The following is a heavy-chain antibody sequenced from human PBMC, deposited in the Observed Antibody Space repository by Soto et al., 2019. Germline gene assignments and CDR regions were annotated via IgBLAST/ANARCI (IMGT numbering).Heavy chain of an antibody. CDR3: ARWAENYYYGMDV. CDR1: GYSFTSYW. D-gene: IGHD1-26*01. CDR2: IYPGDSDT. J-gene: IGHJ6*02. Sequence: HGESLKISCKGSGYSFTSYWIGWVRQMPGKGLEWMGIIYPGDSDTRYSPSFQGQVTISADKSISTAYLQWSSLKASDTAMYYCARWAENYYYGMDVWGQGTTVTVSS. V-gene: IGHV5-51*01.